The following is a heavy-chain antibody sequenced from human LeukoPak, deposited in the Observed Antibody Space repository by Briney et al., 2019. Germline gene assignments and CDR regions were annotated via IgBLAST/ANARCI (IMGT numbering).Heavy chain of an antibody. Sequence: ASVKVSCKPYGYTFNTYGITWVRQAPGQGLEWMGWISPYNGNTNYAQKFQGRVTLTTDTSTSTAYMELRSLRSDDTAVYYCARSEDIVVVPAAPYYYYYMDVWGKGTTVTVSS. D-gene: IGHD2-2*01. CDR1: GYTFNTYG. CDR3: ARSEDIVVVPAAPYYYYYMDV. J-gene: IGHJ6*03. CDR2: ISPYNGNT. V-gene: IGHV1-18*01.